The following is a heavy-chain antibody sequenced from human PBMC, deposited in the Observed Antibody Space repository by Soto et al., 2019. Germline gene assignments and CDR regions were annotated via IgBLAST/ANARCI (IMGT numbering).Heavy chain of an antibody. D-gene: IGHD6-13*01. Sequence: GGSLRLSCAASGFTFNNYGMHWVRQAPGKGLEWVAVIWNDGNGYYYANSVKGRFTISRDNSKNTLYLQMSSLRVEDTAVYYCARRQISPPTRGAASARGGMDVWGPGTTVTGSS. J-gene: IGHJ6*02. CDR1: GFTFNNYG. CDR3: ARRQISPPTRGAASARGGMDV. V-gene: IGHV3-33*01. CDR2: IWNDGNGY.